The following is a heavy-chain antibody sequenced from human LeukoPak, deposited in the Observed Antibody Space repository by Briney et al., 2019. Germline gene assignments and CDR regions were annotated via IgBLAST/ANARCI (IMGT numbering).Heavy chain of an antibody. D-gene: IGHD4-17*01. Sequence: GRSLRLSCAASGFTFSDYAMHGVRQAPGKGLEWLAVISKYGDHKYYADSMRGRFTISRDNSKNTLYLQMSSLTAEDTALYYCARESYGDYYFDNWGQGTLVSVSS. CDR2: ISKYGDHK. CDR1: GFTFSDYA. CDR3: ARESYGDYYFDN. J-gene: IGHJ4*02. V-gene: IGHV3-30-3*01.